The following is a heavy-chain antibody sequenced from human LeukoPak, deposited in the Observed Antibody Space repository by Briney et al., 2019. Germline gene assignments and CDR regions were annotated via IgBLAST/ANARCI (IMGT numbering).Heavy chain of an antibody. V-gene: IGHV3-21*01. CDR3: ARGLGYCSGGSCGVSPDPPYFDY. J-gene: IGHJ4*02. CDR2: ISTSSSYI. CDR1: AFTFSSYS. Sequence: GGSLRLSCAASAFTFSSYSMNWVRQAPGKGLEWVSFISTSSSYIHYADSVKGRFTISRDNAKNSLYLQMNSLRAEDTAVYYCARGLGYCSGGSCGVSPDPPYFDYWGQGTLVTVSS. D-gene: IGHD2-15*01.